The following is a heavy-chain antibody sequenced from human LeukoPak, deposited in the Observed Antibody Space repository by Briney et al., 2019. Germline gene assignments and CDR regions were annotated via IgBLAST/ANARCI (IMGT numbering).Heavy chain of an antibody. Sequence: GGSLRLSCAASGFTFSSYAMSWVRQAPGKGLEWVSAISGSGGSTYYADSVKGRFTISRDNSKNTLYLQMNSLRAEDTAVYYCAKVSNIVVVPAAIVYWGQGTLVTVSS. CDR2: ISGSGGST. CDR1: GFTFSSYA. V-gene: IGHV3-23*01. J-gene: IGHJ4*02. CDR3: AKVSNIVVVPAAIVY. D-gene: IGHD2-2*01.